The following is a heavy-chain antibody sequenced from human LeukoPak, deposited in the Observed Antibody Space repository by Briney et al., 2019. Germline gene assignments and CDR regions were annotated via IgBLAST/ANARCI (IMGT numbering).Heavy chain of an antibody. CDR2: ISSSSNTI. D-gene: IGHD6-19*01. V-gene: IGHV3-48*01. J-gene: IGHJ4*02. Sequence: GGSLRLSCAASGFTFSSYGMHWVRQAPGKGLEWVSYISSSSNTIYYADSVKGRFTISRDNAKNSLYLQMNSLRAEDTAVYYCARVYSSKFDYWGQGTLVTVSS. CDR3: ARVYSSKFDY. CDR1: GFTFSSYG.